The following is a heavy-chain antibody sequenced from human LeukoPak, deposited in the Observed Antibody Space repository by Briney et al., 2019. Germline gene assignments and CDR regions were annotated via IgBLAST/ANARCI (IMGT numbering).Heavy chain of an antibody. CDR1: GGSLSSGNW. CDR2: IYNNGST. CDR3: AREGSRRLYIDL. V-gene: IGHV4-4*02. J-gene: IGHJ6*03. Sequence: SETLSLTCAVSGGSLSSGNWWTWVRQSPDKGLVWIGEIYNNGSTNYNPALKGRGTISLDNSKNHFYLRLTSLIAADTAIYYCAREGSRRLYIDLWGRGTTITVSS. D-gene: IGHD6-25*01.